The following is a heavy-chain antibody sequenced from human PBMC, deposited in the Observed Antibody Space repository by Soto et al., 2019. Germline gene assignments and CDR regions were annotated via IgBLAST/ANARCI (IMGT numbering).Heavy chain of an antibody. Sequence: SETLSLTCTVSGGPIGSGDHYWSWIRQPPGKGLEWIGYIYYSGSTYYNPSLKSRVTISVDTSKNQFSLKLSSVTAADTAVYYCARCCTNGVHIAAAGYYYGMDVWGQGTTVTVSS. CDR1: GGPIGSGDHY. D-gene: IGHD2-8*01. CDR3: ARCCTNGVHIAAAGYYYGMDV. CDR2: IYYSGST. J-gene: IGHJ6*02. V-gene: IGHV4-30-4*01.